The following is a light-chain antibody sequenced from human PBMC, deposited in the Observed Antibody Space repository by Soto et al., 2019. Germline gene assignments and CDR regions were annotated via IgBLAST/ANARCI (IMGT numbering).Light chain of an antibody. CDR1: SSNIGAGYD. V-gene: IGLV1-40*01. CDR2: GNN. Sequence: QSVLTQPPSVSGAPGQRVTISCTGSSSNIGAGYDVHWYQQLPGTAPKLLIYGNNNRPSGVPDRFSGSKSATSDSLAITGLQAEDEADYYCQSYDSSLSGWGFGGGTKLTVL. J-gene: IGLJ3*02. CDR3: QSYDSSLSGWG.